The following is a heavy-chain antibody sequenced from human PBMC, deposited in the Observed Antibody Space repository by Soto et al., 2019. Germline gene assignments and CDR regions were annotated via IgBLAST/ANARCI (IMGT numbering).Heavy chain of an antibody. CDR2: IYPGDSDT. J-gene: IGHJ4*02. Sequence: GESLKISCKGSGYSFTSYWIGWVRQMPGKGLEWMGIIYPGDSDTSYSPSFQGQATISADKSISTAYLQWSSLKASDTAMYYCARQRTRDGYNYGDYLDYWGQGTLVTVSS. D-gene: IGHD1-1*01. V-gene: IGHV5-51*01. CDR3: ARQRTRDGYNYGDYLDY. CDR1: GYSFTSYW.